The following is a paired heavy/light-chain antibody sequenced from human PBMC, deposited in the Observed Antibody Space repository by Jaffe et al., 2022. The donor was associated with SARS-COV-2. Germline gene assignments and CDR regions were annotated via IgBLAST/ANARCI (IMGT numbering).Light chain of an antibody. V-gene: IGKV1-9*01. CDR1: QGISSY. Sequence: DIQLTQSPSLLSASVGDRVTITCRASQGISSYLAWYQQKPGKAPKLLIFAASTLQSGVPSRFSGSGSGTEFTLTISSLQPEDFATYYCQQLNSYPWTFGQGTKVEIK. J-gene: IGKJ1*01. CDR3: QQLNSYPWT. CDR2: AAS.
Heavy chain of an antibody. CDR1: GYTFTSYG. CDR2: INTYNGNT. Sequence: QVQLVQSGAEVKKPGASVKVSCKASGYTFTSYGFSWVRQAPGQGLEWMGWINTYNGNTNYAQKLQGRVTMTTDTSTTTAYMELRSLRSDDTAVYFCAREEYDFWSGSYTGAGGYWGQGTLVTVSS. CDR3: AREEYDFWSGSYTGAGGY. D-gene: IGHD3-3*01. V-gene: IGHV1-18*01. J-gene: IGHJ4*02.